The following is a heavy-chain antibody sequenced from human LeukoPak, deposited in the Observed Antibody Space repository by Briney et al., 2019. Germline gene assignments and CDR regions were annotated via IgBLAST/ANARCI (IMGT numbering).Heavy chain of an antibody. CDR3: ARQWDYGSGSYYNGFYYGMDV. V-gene: IGHV4-59*08. Sequence: PSETLSLTCTVSGASISSYYWSWIRQPPGKGLEWLGYIYYSGSTNYNPSLKSRVTISVDTSKNQFSLKLSSVTAADTAVYYCARQWDYGSGSYYNGFYYGMDVWGQGTTVTVSS. CDR2: IYYSGST. J-gene: IGHJ6*02. D-gene: IGHD3-10*01. CDR1: GASISSYY.